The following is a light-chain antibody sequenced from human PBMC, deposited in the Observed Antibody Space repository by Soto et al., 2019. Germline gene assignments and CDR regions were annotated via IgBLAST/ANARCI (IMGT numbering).Light chain of an antibody. V-gene: IGKV1-6*01. CDR3: LQDYTFPWT. J-gene: IGKJ1*01. CDR1: QGIRND. Sequence: AIQMTQSPSSLSASVGDRVTITCRASQGIRNDLGWYQQKPVKAPKLLIYAASILQTGVPSRFSGGESGTDFTLTISNLQPEDFATYYCLQDYTFPWTFGQGTKVDI. CDR2: AAS.